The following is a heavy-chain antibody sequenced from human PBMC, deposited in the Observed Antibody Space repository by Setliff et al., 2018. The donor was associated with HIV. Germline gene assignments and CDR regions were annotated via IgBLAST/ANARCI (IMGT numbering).Heavy chain of an antibody. CDR1: GFTFDDYT. Sequence: PGGSLRLSCAASGFTFDDYTMHWVRQAPGKGLEWVSLISWDGGSTYYADSVKGRFTISRDNSKNSLYLQMNSLRAEDTAVYYCVRGTLDFWGQGNLVTVSS. CDR2: ISWDGGST. CDR3: VRGTLDF. J-gene: IGHJ4*02. V-gene: IGHV3-43*01.